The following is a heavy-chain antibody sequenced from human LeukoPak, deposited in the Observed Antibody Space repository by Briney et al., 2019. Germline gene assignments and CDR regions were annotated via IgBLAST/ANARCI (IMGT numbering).Heavy chain of an antibody. CDR1: GGSISSNTYY. CDR2: IYNSGST. J-gene: IGHJ5*02. Sequence: NPSETLSLTCTVSGGSISSNTYYWGWIRQPPGRGLEWVGYIYNSGSTYYNSSLKSRVTISVDKSKNQFSLKLSSVTAADTAVYYCARGQWLVRQGVRRFWFDPWGRGTLVTVSS. D-gene: IGHD6-19*01. V-gene: IGHV4-39*07. CDR3: ARGQWLVRQGVRRFWFDP.